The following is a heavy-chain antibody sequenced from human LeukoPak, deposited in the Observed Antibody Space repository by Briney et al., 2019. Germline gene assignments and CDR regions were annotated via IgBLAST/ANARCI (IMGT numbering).Heavy chain of an antibody. V-gene: IGHV3-7*01. CDR1: GFTFSGYW. Sequence: GGSLRLSCAASGFTFSGYWTSWVRQAPGKGLEWVANIKQDGSEKYYVDSVKGRFTISRDNAKNSLYLQMNSLRAEDTAVYYCARMREVVGANFDYWGQGTLVTVSS. D-gene: IGHD1-26*01. CDR3: ARMREVVGANFDY. CDR2: IKQDGSEK. J-gene: IGHJ4*02.